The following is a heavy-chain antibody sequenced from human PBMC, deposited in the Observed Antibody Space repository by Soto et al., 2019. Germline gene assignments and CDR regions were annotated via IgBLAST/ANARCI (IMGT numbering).Heavy chain of an antibody. J-gene: IGHJ6*04. V-gene: IGHV3-11*01. Sequence: GGSLRLSCAASGFTFSDYYMTWLRQAPGKGLEWVSYISSSGSTIYYADSVKGRFTISRDNAKNSLYLQMNSLRAEDTAVYYCARDWVEYYGSGSLPDVWGKGTTVTVSS. CDR3: ARDWVEYYGSGSLPDV. CDR2: ISSSGSTI. D-gene: IGHD3-10*01. CDR1: GFTFSDYY.